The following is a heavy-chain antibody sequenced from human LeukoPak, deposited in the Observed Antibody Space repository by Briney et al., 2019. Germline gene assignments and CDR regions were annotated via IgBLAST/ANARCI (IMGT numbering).Heavy chain of an antibody. V-gene: IGHV3-30-3*01. D-gene: IGHD3-16*01. CDR1: GFTFSSYA. J-gene: IGHJ6*02. CDR2: ISYDGSNK. Sequence: GGSLRLSCAASGFTFSSYAMHWVRQAPGKGLEWVAVISYDGSNKYYADSVKGRFTISRDNSKNTLYLQMNSLRAEDTAVYYCAKDLWDLYYYYYGMDVWGQGTTVTVSS. CDR3: AKDLWDLYYYYYGMDV.